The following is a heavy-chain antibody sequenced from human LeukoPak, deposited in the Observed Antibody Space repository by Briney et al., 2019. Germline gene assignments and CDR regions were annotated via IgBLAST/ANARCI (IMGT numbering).Heavy chain of an antibody. CDR1: GLTFRSYW. CDR3: ARVEVTTGYYNYYYMDV. Sequence: GGSLRLSCAASGLTFRSYWMSWVRQAPGKGLEWVANIKQDGSEKYYVDSVKGRLTISRDNAKNSLYLQMNSLRAEDTAVYYCARVEVTTGYYNYYYMDVWGKGTTVTVSS. V-gene: IGHV3-7*01. D-gene: IGHD4-17*01. J-gene: IGHJ6*03. CDR2: IKQDGSEK.